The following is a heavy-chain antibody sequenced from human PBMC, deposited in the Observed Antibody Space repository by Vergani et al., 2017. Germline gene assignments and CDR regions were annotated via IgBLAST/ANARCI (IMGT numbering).Heavy chain of an antibody. V-gene: IGHV4-34*01. J-gene: IGHJ6*03. CDR1: GGSFSGYY. CDR3: ARGYKRIFVVGNRYYMDV. CDR2: INHSGST. D-gene: IGHD3-3*01. Sequence: QVQLQQWGAGLLKPSETLSLTCAVYGGSFSGYYWSWIRKPPGKGLEWIGEINHSGSTNYNPSLKSRVTISVDTSKNQFSLKLSSVPAADTDVYYCARGYKRIFVVGNRYYMDVWGKGTTVTVSS.